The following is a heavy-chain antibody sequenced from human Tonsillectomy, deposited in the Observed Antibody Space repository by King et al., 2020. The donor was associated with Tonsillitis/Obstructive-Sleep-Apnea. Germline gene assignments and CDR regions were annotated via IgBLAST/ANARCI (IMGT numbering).Heavy chain of an antibody. CDR1: GFTFDDYA. J-gene: IGHJ6*03. CDR2: ISWNSGSI. Sequence: VQLVESGGGLVQPGRSLRLSCAASGFTFDDYAMHWVRQAPGKGLEWVSGISWNSGSIGYADSVKGRFTISRDNAKNSLYLQMNSLRAEDTALYYCAKDGSSYYYFCYMDVWGKGTPVTVSS. CDR3: AKDGSSYYYFCYMDV. V-gene: IGHV3-9*01. D-gene: IGHD6-6*01.